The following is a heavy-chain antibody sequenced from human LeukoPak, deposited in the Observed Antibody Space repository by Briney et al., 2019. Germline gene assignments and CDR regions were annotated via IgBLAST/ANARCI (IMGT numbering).Heavy chain of an antibody. D-gene: IGHD2-15*01. CDR3: ARWDAYCSGGGCYSGDFAFDI. CDR1: GFTFSSYS. V-gene: IGHV3-7*01. CDR2: MKGDGSVK. J-gene: IGHJ3*02. Sequence: PGGSLRLSCAASGFTFSSYSMNWVRQAPGKGLEWVASMKGDGSVKHFLDSVEGRFTISRDNAKNSLYLQMNSLRAEDTAVYYCARWDAYCSGGGCYSGDFAFDIWGQGTMVTVSS.